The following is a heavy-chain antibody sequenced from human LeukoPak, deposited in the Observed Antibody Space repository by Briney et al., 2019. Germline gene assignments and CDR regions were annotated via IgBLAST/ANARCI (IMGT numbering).Heavy chain of an antibody. Sequence: ASVKLSCKASVYTFTSYYMHWLRQAPGQGLEWMGIVHPSGGSTSYAQKFQGRVTMTRDTATSTVYMELSSLRSVDTALYYCARITMTTSGWYFDLWGRGSLVTVSS. CDR1: VYTFTSYY. CDR2: VHPSGGST. D-gene: IGHD3-22*01. CDR3: ARITMTTSGWYFDL. J-gene: IGHJ2*01. V-gene: IGHV1-46*01.